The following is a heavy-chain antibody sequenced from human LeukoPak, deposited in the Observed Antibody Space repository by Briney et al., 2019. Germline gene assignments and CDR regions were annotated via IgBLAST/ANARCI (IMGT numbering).Heavy chain of an antibody. CDR2: INSDGSST. D-gene: IGHD6-13*01. CDR1: GFTFSSHW. CDR3: AKVRIAATEGPFDY. V-gene: IGHV3-74*01. J-gene: IGHJ4*02. Sequence: QPGGSLRLSCAASGFTFSSHWMHWVRQAPGKGLVWVSRINSDGSSTSYADSVKGRFTISRDNTKNTLYLQMNSLRVEDTAVYYCAKVRIAATEGPFDYWGQGTLVTVSS.